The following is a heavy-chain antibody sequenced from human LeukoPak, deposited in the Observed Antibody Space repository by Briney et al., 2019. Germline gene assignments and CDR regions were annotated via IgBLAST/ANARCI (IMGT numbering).Heavy chain of an antibody. V-gene: IGHV3-7*03. D-gene: IGHD6-6*01. J-gene: IGHJ3*02. CDR3: ARVYSSSSGKNAFDI. CDR1: GFTFSSYW. Sequence: GGSLRLSCAVSGFTFSSYWMSWVRQAPGKGLEWVANMKQDGGEKDHVDSVEGRFTISRDNAKNLLYLQMNSLRAEDTAVYYCARVYSSSSGKNAFDIWGQGTRVTVSS. CDR2: MKQDGGEK.